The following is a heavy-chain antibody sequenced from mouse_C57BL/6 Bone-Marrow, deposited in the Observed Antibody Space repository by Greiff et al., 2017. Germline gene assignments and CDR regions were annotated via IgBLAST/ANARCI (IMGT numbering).Heavy chain of an antibody. CDR1: GFPFSSYG. V-gene: IGHV5-6*01. J-gene: IGHJ3*01. CDR2: ISSGGSYT. D-gene: IGHD4-1*01. CDR3: ARHWDSWFAY. Sequence: EVQGVESGGDLVKPGGSLKLSCAASGFPFSSYGLSWVRQTPDKRLEWVATISSGGSYTYYPDSVKGRFPISRDNAKNTLYLQMSSLKSEDTAMYYCARHWDSWFAYWGQGTLVTVSA.